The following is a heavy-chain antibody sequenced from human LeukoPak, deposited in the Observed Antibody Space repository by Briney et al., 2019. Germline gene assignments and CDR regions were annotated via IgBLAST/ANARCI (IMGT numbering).Heavy chain of an antibody. Sequence: PSETLSLTCTVSGGSFSSYYWSWIRQPPGKGLEWIGYIYYSGSTNYDPSPKSRVTISVDTSKNQFSLKLSSVTAADTAVYYCASAHGLGSPLGAFDIWGQGTMVTVAS. V-gene: IGHV4-59*01. CDR3: ASAHGLGSPLGAFDI. J-gene: IGHJ3*02. D-gene: IGHD3-10*01. CDR2: IYYSGST. CDR1: GGSFSSYY.